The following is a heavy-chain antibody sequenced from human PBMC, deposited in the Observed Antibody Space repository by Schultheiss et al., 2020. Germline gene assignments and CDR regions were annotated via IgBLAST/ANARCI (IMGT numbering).Heavy chain of an antibody. CDR3: VKAEYYDILTGYYNPDY. D-gene: IGHD3-9*01. J-gene: IGHJ4*02. CDR1: GFTFSSYA. V-gene: IGHV3-23*01. Sequence: GGSLRLSCAASGFTFSSYAMSWVRQAPGKGLEWVSAISGSGRSTYYTDSVKGRFTISRDNSKNTLYLQMSSLRAEDTAVYYCVKAEYYDILTGYYNPDYWGQGTLVTVSS. CDR2: ISGSGRST.